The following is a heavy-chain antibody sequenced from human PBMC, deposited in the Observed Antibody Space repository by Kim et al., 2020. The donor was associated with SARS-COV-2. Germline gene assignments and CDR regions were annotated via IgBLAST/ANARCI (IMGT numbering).Heavy chain of an antibody. CDR2: IWYDGSNK. Sequence: GGSLRLSCAASGFTFSSYGMHWVRQAPGKGLEWLAVIWYDGSNKYYADSVKGRFTISRDNSKNTLYLQMNSLRAEDTAVYYCARDQIGEFDGMDVWGQGTRVPVSS. CDR1: GFTFSSYG. D-gene: IGHD3-10*01. V-gene: IGHV3-33*01. J-gene: IGHJ6*02. CDR3: ARDQIGEFDGMDV.